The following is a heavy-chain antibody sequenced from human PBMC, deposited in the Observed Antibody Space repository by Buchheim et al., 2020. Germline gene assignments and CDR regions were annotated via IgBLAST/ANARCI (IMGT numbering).Heavy chain of an antibody. CDR3: ARVPIESYGWYYFDY. J-gene: IGHJ4*02. CDR1: GFTFSSYE. CDR2: ISSSGSTI. V-gene: IGHV3-48*03. Sequence: EVQLVESGGGLVQPGGSLRLSCAASGFTFSSYEMNWVRQAPGKGLEWVSYISSSGSTIYYADSVKGRFTIHRDNAKNSLYLQMNSLRAEDTAVYYCARVPIESYGWYYFDYWGQGTL. D-gene: IGHD5-18*01.